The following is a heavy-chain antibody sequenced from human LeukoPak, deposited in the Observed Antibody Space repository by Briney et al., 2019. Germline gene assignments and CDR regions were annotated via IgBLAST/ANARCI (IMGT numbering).Heavy chain of an antibody. CDR1: GYTFTGYY. CDR2: INPNSGDT. Sequence: ASVKVSCKASGYTFTGYYMHWVRRAPGQGLEGMGWINPNSGDTNYAQKFQGRVTMTRDTSISTAYMELSRLRSDDTAVYYCASGPTSGYYYGGYWGQGTLVTVSS. V-gene: IGHV1-2*02. D-gene: IGHD3-22*01. J-gene: IGHJ4*02. CDR3: ASGPTSGYYYGGY.